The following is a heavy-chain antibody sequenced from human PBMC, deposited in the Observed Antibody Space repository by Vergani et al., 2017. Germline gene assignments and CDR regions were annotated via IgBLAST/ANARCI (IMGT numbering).Heavy chain of an antibody. V-gene: IGHV3-9*01. CDR1: GFTFDDYA. D-gene: IGHD6-6*01. Sequence: EVQLVESGGGLVQPGRSLRLSCAASGFTFDDYAMHWVRQAPGKGLEWVSGISWNSGSIGYADSVKGRFTISRDNAKNSLYLQMNSLRAEDTALYYCAKDIEAEQLAGNAFDIWGQGTMVTVSS. CDR3: AKDIEAEQLAGNAFDI. J-gene: IGHJ3*02. CDR2: ISWNSGSI.